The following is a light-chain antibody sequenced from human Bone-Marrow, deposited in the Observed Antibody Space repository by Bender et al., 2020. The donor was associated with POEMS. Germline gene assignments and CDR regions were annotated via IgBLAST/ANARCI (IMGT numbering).Light chain of an antibody. Sequence: QSALTQPASVSGSPGQSITLSCTGTTSDVGRYDYVSWYQQHPDKAPKLMIYDVSNRPSGVSNRFSGSKSGNTASLTISGLQPEDEAGYYCASYKNTGLAFGGGTKVTVL. CDR1: TSDVGRYDY. CDR3: ASYKNTGLA. V-gene: IGLV2-14*03. J-gene: IGLJ2*01. CDR2: DVS.